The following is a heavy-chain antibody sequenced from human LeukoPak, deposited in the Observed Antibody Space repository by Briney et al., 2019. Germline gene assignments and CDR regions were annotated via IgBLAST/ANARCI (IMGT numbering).Heavy chain of an antibody. Sequence: GGSLRLSCAASGFTFSSYSMNWVRQAPGKGLEWVSYISSSSSTIYCADSVKGRFTISRDNAKNSLYLQMNSLRAEDTAVYYCAREPAAGGDAWVFDYWGQGTLVTVSS. CDR3: AREPAAGGDAWVFDY. D-gene: IGHD4-17*01. J-gene: IGHJ4*02. V-gene: IGHV3-48*01. CDR2: ISSSSSTI. CDR1: GFTFSSYS.